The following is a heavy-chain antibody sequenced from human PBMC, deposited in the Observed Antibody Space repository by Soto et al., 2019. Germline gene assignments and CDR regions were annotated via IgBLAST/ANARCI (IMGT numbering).Heavy chain of an antibody. CDR2: TYYRSKWYN. D-gene: IGHD6-13*01. CDR3: ARDTADAAAGSNFWFDP. CDR1: GDSVSSNSAA. V-gene: IGHV6-1*01. Sequence: SQTPSLTCVISGDSVSSNSAAWNSIRQSPSRGLEWLGRTYYRSKWYNDYAVSVKSRITINPDTSKNQFSLQLNSVTPEDTAVYYCARDTADAAAGSNFWFDPWGHGSLVHLS. J-gene: IGHJ5*02.